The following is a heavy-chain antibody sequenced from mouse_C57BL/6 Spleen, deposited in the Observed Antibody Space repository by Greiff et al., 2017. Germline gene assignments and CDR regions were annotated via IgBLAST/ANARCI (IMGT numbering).Heavy chain of an antibody. CDR1: GYSITSGYY. CDR2: ISYDGSK. V-gene: IGHV3-6*01. D-gene: IGHD1-1*01. Sequence: EVQLQESGPGLVKPSQSLSLTCSVTGYSITSGYYWNWIRQFPGNKLEWMGYISYDGSKNYNPSLKNRISITRDTSKNQFFLKLNSVTTEDTATYYCARVGGYYGSSYSYFDVWGTGTTVTVSS. J-gene: IGHJ1*03. CDR3: ARVGGYYGSSYSYFDV.